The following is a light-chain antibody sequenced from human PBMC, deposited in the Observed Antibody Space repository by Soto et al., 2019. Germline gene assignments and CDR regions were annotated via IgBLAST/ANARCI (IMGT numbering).Light chain of an antibody. CDR3: QQYNNWPSYT. V-gene: IGKV3-15*01. CDR1: QSVSSN. CDR2: GAS. Sequence: EIVMTQSPATLSVSPGERATLSCRASQSVSSNLAWYQQKPGQAPRLLIYGASTRATGIPAKFSDSGSGTEFTLTISSLQSEDFAVYYCQQYNNWPSYTFGQGTKVEIK. J-gene: IGKJ2*01.